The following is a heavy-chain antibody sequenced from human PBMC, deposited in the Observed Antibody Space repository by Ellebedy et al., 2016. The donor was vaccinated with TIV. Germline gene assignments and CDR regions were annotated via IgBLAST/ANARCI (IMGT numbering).Heavy chain of an antibody. CDR3: ASQGGYYDSSGYFW. CDR2: IIPIFGTA. J-gene: IGHJ4*02. D-gene: IGHD3-22*01. V-gene: IGHV1-69*13. Sequence: AASVKVSCKASGGTFSSYAISWVRQAPGQGLEWMGGIIPIFGTANYAQKFQGIVTITADESTSAAYMELSSLRSEDTAVYYCASQGGYYDSSGYFWWGQGTLVTVSS. CDR1: GGTFSSYA.